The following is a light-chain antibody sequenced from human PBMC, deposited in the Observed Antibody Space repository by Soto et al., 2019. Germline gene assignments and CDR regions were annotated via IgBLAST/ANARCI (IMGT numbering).Light chain of an antibody. CDR2: DVS. CDR3: GSYRSSSAPV. CDR1: SSDVGGYNY. V-gene: IGLV2-14*03. Sequence: QSVLTQPASVSGSPGQSITISCTGTSSDVGGYNYVSWYQQHPGKAPKLLIYDVSNRPSGVSNRFSGSKSGNTASLTISGLPAEDEADYYCGSYRSSSAPVFGGGTKLTVL. J-gene: IGLJ2*01.